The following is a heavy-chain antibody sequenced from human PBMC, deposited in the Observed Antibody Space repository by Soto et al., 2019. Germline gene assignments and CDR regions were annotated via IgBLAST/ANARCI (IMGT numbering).Heavy chain of an antibody. D-gene: IGHD5-12*01. V-gene: IGHV4-59*08. CDR3: ARHVYENPTDWFAP. J-gene: IGHJ5*02. CDR1: GGSISSYY. Sequence: SETLSLTCTVSGGSISSYYWSWIRQPPGKGLEWIGYIYYSGSTNYNPSLKSRVTISVDTSKNQFSLKLSSVTAADTAVYYCARHVYENPTDWFAPWGQGTLVTVSS. CDR2: IYYSGST.